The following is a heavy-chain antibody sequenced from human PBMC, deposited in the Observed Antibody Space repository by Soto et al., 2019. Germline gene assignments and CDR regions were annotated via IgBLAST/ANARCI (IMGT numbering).Heavy chain of an antibody. CDR2: IYHTGNA. Sequence: SETLSLTCSVSGDSISNSRFYWAWIRQPPGEGLEWIGSIYHTGNAYYNPSLKSRVTISVDTSKNQFSLKLTSVTAADAALYYYARDFFDSSDYTTNWFDPWGQGTLVTVSS. V-gene: IGHV4-39*01. D-gene: IGHD3-22*01. CDR3: ARDFFDSSDYTTNWFDP. CDR1: GDSISNSRFY. J-gene: IGHJ5*02.